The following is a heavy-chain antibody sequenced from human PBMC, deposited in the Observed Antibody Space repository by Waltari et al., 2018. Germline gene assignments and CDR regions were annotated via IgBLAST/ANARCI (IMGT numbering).Heavy chain of an antibody. CDR3: ARGVWSSLIVVVPEEWYFDL. V-gene: IGHV1-8*01. CDR1: GYTFTSSD. CDR2: MNPNSGNT. Sequence: QVQLVQSGAEVKKPGASVKVSCKASGYTFTSSDINWVRQATGQGLEWMGWMNPNSGNTGYAQKFQGRVTMTRNTSISTAYMELSSLRSEDTAVYYCARGVWSSLIVVVPEEWYFDLWGRGTLVTVSS. J-gene: IGHJ2*01. D-gene: IGHD3-22*01.